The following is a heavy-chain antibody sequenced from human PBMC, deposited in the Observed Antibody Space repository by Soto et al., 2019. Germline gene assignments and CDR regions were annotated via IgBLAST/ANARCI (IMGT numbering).Heavy chain of an antibody. CDR3: TREPDYGSGSYYYYGMDV. CDR2: IRSKAYGGTT. Sequence: SPRFSCTASGFTFGDYAMSWVRQAPGKGLEWVGFIRSKAYGGTTEYAASVKGRFTISRDDSKSIAYLQMNSLKTEDTAVYYCTREPDYGSGSYYYYGMDVWGQGTTVTVS. V-gene: IGHV3-49*04. J-gene: IGHJ6*02. CDR1: GFTFGDYA. D-gene: IGHD3-10*01.